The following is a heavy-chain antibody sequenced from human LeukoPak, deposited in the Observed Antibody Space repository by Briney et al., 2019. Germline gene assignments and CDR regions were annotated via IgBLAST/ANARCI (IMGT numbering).Heavy chain of an antibody. J-gene: IGHJ3*02. Sequence: GGSLRLSCAASGFTVSSNYMSWVRQAPGKGLEWVSVIYSGGSTYYADSVKGRFTISRDNSKNTLYLQMNSLRAEDTAVYYCARDLRITGTTVHDAFDIWGQGTMVTVSS. D-gene: IGHD1-7*01. CDR1: GFTVSSNY. V-gene: IGHV3-53*01. CDR3: ARDLRITGTTVHDAFDI. CDR2: IYSGGST.